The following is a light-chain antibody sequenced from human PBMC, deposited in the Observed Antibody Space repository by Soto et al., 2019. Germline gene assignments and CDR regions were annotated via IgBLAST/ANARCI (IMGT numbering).Light chain of an antibody. Sequence: IQMTQSPSTLSASVGDRVTITCRASQSVSSWLAWYQQKPGKAPRLLIYDVSILESGVPSRFSGSGSGTEFTLTISSLQPDDFATYYCKQYSIIWKFGQGTKVDIK. CDR1: QSVSSW. J-gene: IGKJ1*01. V-gene: IGKV1-5*01. CDR3: KQYSIIWK. CDR2: DVS.